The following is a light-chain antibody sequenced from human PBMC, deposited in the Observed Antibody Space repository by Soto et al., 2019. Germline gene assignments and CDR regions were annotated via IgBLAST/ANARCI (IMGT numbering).Light chain of an antibody. CDR2: GAS. CDR3: QQHGSSPFT. J-gene: IGKJ3*01. V-gene: IGKV3-20*01. CDR1: QSVGSNY. Sequence: EIVLTQSPGTLSLSPGARATLSCRASQSVGSNYLAWYQQKPGQAPRLLIYGASNRATGIPDRFSASGSGTDFTLTISRLKPEDFAVYYCQQHGSSPFTFGPGTKVYI.